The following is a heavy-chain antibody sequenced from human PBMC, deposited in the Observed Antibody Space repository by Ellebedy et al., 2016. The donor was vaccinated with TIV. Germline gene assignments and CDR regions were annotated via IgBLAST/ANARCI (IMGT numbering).Heavy chain of an antibody. Sequence: GGSLRLSCVASGFTFSTYGMHWVRQAPGKGLEWVAFKRFDGRNEYNGDSVKGQFIISRDLSKNTLYLQMNRLRSEDTGIYYCTRETNPPPGALAGTGFDCWGQGTLVIVSS. CDR3: TRETNPPPGALAGTGFDC. V-gene: IGHV3-30*02. CDR1: GFTFSTYG. D-gene: IGHD3-10*01. CDR2: KRFDGRNE. J-gene: IGHJ4*02.